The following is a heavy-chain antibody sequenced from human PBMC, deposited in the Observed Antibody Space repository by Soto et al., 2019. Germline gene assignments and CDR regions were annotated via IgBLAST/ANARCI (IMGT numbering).Heavy chain of an antibody. Sequence: QVQLVESGGGVVQPGRSLRLSCAVSGFTLSSHAMHWVRQAPGKGLEWVALILSDGSNKYYADSVKGGFTTSRDNSKNTMYLQMNSLRVEDTAGYYCARVNAGGSDCDLGYWGEGALVTVSS. D-gene: IGHD1-26*01. J-gene: IGHJ4*02. V-gene: IGHV3-30-3*01. CDR2: ILSDGSNK. CDR3: ARVNAGGSDCDLGY. CDR1: GFTLSSHA.